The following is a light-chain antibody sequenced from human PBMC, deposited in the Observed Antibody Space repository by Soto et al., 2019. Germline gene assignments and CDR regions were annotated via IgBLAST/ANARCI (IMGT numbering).Light chain of an antibody. CDR1: QTIRSTY. CDR2: GAS. Sequence: DIVLTQSPGTLSLSPGERVTLSCRASQTIRSTYVAWYQQKPGQAPRLLIYGASSRATGIPVRFSGTGSGTDFALTISRLEPEDSAVYYCQQYGSSLITFGRGTRLEIK. J-gene: IGKJ5*01. V-gene: IGKV3-20*01. CDR3: QQYGSSLIT.